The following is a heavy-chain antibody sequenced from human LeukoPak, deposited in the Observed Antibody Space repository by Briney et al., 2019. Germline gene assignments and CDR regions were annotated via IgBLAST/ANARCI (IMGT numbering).Heavy chain of an antibody. V-gene: IGHV3-48*03. Sequence: PGGSLRLSCAASGFTFSRYTMNWVRQAPGKGLEWVSYISSSGSTIYYADSVKGRFTISRDNAKNSLYLQMNSLRAEDTAVYYCAELGITMIGGVWGKGTTVTISS. J-gene: IGHJ6*04. CDR3: AELGITMIGGV. CDR2: ISSSGSTI. CDR1: GFTFSRYT. D-gene: IGHD3-10*02.